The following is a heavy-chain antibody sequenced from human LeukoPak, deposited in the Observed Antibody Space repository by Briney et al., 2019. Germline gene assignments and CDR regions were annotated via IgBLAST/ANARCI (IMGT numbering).Heavy chain of an antibody. CDR3: ARDKIVGATHLDY. CDR1: KFTFSSYW. V-gene: IGHV3-7*01. CDR2: IKQDGSEK. J-gene: IGHJ4*02. D-gene: IGHD1-26*01. Sequence: GGSLRLSCVASKFTFSSYWMSWVRQAPGKGLEWVANIKQDGSEKYYVDSVKGRFTISRDNAKNSLYLQMNSLRAEDTAVYYCARDKIVGATHLDYWGQGTLVTVSS.